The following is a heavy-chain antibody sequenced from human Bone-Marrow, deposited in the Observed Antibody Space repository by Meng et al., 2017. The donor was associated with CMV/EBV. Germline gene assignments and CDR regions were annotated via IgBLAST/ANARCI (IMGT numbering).Heavy chain of an antibody. CDR2: INWNGGST. Sequence: GESLKISCAASGFTFDDYGMSWVRQAPGKGLEWVSGINWNGGSTGYADSVKGRFTISRDNAKNSLYLQMNSLRAEDTALYYCARDRHSTVLGGHYWGQGTLVTGSS. CDR1: GFTFDDYG. D-gene: IGHD4/OR15-4a*01. V-gene: IGHV3-20*04. J-gene: IGHJ4*02. CDR3: ARDRHSTVLGGHY.